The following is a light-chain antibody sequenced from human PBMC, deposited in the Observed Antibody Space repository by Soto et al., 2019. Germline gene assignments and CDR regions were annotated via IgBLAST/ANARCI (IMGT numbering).Light chain of an antibody. CDR1: QSVGSD. V-gene: IGKV3-11*01. CDR3: QQRSNWPLT. CDR2: DAS. J-gene: IGKJ4*01. Sequence: EIVLTQSPATLSLSPRERATLSCRASQSVGSDLAWFQQIPGQTPRLLIYDASNRATGIPARFSGSGSGTDFTLTISSLEREDFAVSYCQQRSNWPLTLGGGTKVEIK.